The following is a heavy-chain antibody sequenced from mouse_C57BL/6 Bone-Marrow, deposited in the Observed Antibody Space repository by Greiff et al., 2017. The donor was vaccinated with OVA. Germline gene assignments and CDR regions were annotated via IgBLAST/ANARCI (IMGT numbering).Heavy chain of an antibody. CDR2: IRNKANNHAT. V-gene: IGHV6-6*01. J-gene: IGHJ4*01. CDR3: TRSMVTTDYYAMDY. CDR1: GFTFSDAW. D-gene: IGHD2-2*01. Sequence: EVKVVESGGGLVQPGGSMKLSCAASGFTFSDAWMDWVRQSPEKGLEWVAEIRNKANNHATYYAESVKGRFTISRDDSKSSVYLQMNSLRAEDTGIYYCTRSMVTTDYYAMDYWGQGTSVTVSS.